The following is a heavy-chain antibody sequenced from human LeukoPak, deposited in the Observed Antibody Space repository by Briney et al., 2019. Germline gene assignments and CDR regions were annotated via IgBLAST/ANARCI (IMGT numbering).Heavy chain of an antibody. Sequence: ASVKVSCKASGYTFTGYYMHWVRQAPGQGLEWMGWINPNSGGTNYAQKFQGRVTMTRDTPISTAYMELSRLRSDDTAVYYCARMQQWLGPATEKYNWFDPWGQGTLVTVSS. J-gene: IGHJ5*02. V-gene: IGHV1-2*02. CDR1: GYTFTGYY. D-gene: IGHD6-19*01. CDR2: INPNSGGT. CDR3: ARMQQWLGPATEKYNWFDP.